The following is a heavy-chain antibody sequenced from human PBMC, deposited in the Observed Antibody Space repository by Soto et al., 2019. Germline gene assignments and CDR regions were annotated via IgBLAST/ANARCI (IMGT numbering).Heavy chain of an antibody. J-gene: IGHJ5*02. D-gene: IGHD6-13*01. CDR1: GYTFTTYT. Sequence: QVQLVQSGAEEKKPGASVKVSCKASGYTFTTYTIHWVRQAPGQRLEWMGWINAGNGNTKYSQKLQGRVTITRDTSASTAYMALSSLRSEDTALYDCARELGSSWYIRWFDPWGQGALVTVSS. CDR2: INAGNGNT. CDR3: ARELGSSWYIRWFDP. V-gene: IGHV1-3*05.